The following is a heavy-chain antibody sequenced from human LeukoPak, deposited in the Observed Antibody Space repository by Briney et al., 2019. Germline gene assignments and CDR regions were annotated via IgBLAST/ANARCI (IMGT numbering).Heavy chain of an antibody. D-gene: IGHD4-17*01. CDR1: GFTFSSHW. J-gene: IGHJ4*02. CDR3: ARNSGDYRISYFDY. V-gene: IGHV3-7*01. Sequence: PGGSLRLSCAASGFTFSSHWMSWVRQAPGKGLEWVANIKQDGSEKYYVDSVKGRFTISRDNAKNSLYLQMNSLRAEDTAVYYCARNSGDYRISYFDYWGQGTLVTVSS. CDR2: IKQDGSEK.